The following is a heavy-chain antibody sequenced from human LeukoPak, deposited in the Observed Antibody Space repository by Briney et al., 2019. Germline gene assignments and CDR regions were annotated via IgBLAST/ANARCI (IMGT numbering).Heavy chain of an antibody. J-gene: IGHJ4*02. CDR1: GYTLTELS. CDR2: FDPEDGET. V-gene: IGHV1-24*01. CDR3: ASYYYDSSGSRYFDY. D-gene: IGHD3-22*01. Sequence: ASVKVSCKVSGYTLTELSMHWVRQAPGKGLEWMGGFDPEDGETIYAQKFQGRVTMTEDTSTDTAYMELSSLRSEDTAVYYCASYYYDSSGSRYFDYWGQGTLVTVSS.